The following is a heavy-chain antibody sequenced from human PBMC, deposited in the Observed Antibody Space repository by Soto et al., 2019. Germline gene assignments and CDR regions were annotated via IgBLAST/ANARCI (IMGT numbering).Heavy chain of an antibody. Sequence: GGSLRLSCAASGFTFDDYAMHWVRQVPGKGLEWVSGINWNSGSIGYGDSVKGRFAISRDNAKNPLHLQMNSLSAEDTAFYYCVKDESINWYSGHFRHWGQGTLVTVSS. CDR2: INWNSGSI. CDR1: GFTFDDYA. V-gene: IGHV3-9*01. J-gene: IGHJ1*01. CDR3: VKDESINWYSGHFRH. D-gene: IGHD6-13*01.